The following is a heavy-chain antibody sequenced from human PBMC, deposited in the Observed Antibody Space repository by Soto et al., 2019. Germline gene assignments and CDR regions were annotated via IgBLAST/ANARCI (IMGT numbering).Heavy chain of an antibody. CDR3: TNSADYNYGMDV. D-gene: IGHD3-10*01. CDR1: GFTFSKAW. V-gene: IGHV3-15*01. Sequence: PGGSLRLSCAASGFTFSKAWMSWVRQAPGKGLEWVGRIKSKADGGTTGYVAPVKGRFTISRDDSKNTVYLQMNSLKTEDTAVYYCTNSADYNYGMDVWGQGTEVTFSS. J-gene: IGHJ6*02. CDR2: IKSKADGGTT.